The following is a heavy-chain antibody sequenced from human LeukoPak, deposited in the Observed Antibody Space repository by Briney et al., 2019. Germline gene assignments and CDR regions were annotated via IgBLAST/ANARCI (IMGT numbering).Heavy chain of an antibody. J-gene: IGHJ5*02. CDR1: GFTFSNYA. CDR3: AKRDKAAHQRWFDP. CDR2: ISGSGGST. V-gene: IGHV3-23*01. Sequence: GGSLRLSCAASGFTFSNYAMSWVRQAPGKGLEWVSAISGSGGSTYYADSVKGRFTISRDNSKNTLYLQMNSLRAEDTAVYYCAKRDKAAHQRWFDPWGQGTLVTVSS. D-gene: IGHD6-6*01.